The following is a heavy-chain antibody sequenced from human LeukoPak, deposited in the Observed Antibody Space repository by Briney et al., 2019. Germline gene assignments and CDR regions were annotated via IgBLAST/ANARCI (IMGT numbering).Heavy chain of an antibody. Sequence: PGGSLRLSCAASGFTFSTYWMSWVRQGPGKGLEWVANIKQDGSDKFYVDSVKGRFTISRDNAKNSMYLQMSSLRAEDTAIYYCARVLPVASRDYWGQGTLVTVSS. D-gene: IGHD2-2*01. V-gene: IGHV3-7*01. CDR1: GFTFSTYW. CDR2: IKQDGSDK. CDR3: ARVLPVASRDY. J-gene: IGHJ4*02.